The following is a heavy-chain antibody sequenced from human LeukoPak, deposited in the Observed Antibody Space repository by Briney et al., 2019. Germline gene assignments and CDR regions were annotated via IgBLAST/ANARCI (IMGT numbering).Heavy chain of an antibody. V-gene: IGHV1-24*01. CDR3: ATSDYYYYYGLDV. CDR1: GCTLTELS. CDR2: FDPEDGET. Sequence: ASVKVSCKVSGCTLTELSMHWVRQAPGKGLEWMGGFDPEDGETIYAQKFQGRVTMTEDTPTDTAYMELSSLRSEDTAVYYCATSDYYYYYGLDVWGQGTRSQSP. J-gene: IGHJ6*02. D-gene: IGHD4/OR15-4a*01.